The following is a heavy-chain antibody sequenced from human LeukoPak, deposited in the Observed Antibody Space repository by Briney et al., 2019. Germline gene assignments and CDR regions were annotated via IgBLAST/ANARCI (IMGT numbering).Heavy chain of an antibody. CDR2: IIPIFGTA. V-gene: IGHV1-69*05. J-gene: IGHJ4*02. D-gene: IGHD3-3*01. CDR3: AREGDTIFGVAFDY. Sequence: SVKVSCKASGGTFSGYAISWVRQAPGQGLEWMGGIIPIFGTANYAQKFQGRVTITTDESTSTAYMELSSLRSEDTAVYYCAREGDTIFGVAFDYWGQGTLVTVSS. CDR1: GGTFSGYA.